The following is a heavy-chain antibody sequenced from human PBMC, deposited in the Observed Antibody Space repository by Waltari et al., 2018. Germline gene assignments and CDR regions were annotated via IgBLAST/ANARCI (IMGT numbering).Heavy chain of an antibody. CDR1: GFTFSDYY. Sequence: QVQLVESGGDLVKPGGSLRLSCAASGFTFSDYYMSWIRQAPGKGREWILNISSSGNTIYYADSVKGRFAISRDNAKNSLSLQMNSLRADDTAVYFCARDMGGDREFDYWGQGTQVTVSP. V-gene: IGHV3-11*04. CDR3: ARDMGGDREFDY. J-gene: IGHJ4*02. D-gene: IGHD2-21*01. CDR2: ISSSGNTI.